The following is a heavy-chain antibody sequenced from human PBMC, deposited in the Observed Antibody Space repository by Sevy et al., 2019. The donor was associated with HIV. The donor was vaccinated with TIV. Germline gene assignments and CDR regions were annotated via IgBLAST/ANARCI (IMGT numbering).Heavy chain of an antibody. CDR3: ATDPFLVTSSNDYMDV. V-gene: IGHV3-7*01. Sequence: GGSLRLSCAASGFTFSKYWMSWVRQAPGKGLEWVANIQEDGSGKYYVDAVKGRFTISRDNAKNSLYLQMNSLRAEDTAVYYCATDPFLVTSSNDYMDVWGKGTTVTVSS. CDR2: IQEDGSGK. CDR1: GFTFSKYW. D-gene: IGHD2-21*02. J-gene: IGHJ6*03.